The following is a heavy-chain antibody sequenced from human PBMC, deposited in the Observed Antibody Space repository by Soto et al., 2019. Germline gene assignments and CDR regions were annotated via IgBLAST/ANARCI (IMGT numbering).Heavy chain of an antibody. V-gene: IGHV3-66*01. Sequence: EVQVVESGGGLVQPGGSLRLSCAASGFSVTNNYMNWVRQAPGKGLEWVSIIDIGGNTYYADSVKDRFTISRDNSRNTRYLHMDSRRAGDTAVYYCARGRGSTGYLGREHYFDYWGQGTLVTVSP. J-gene: IGHJ4*02. D-gene: IGHD2-2*01. CDR2: IDIGGNT. CDR1: GFSVTNNY. CDR3: ARGRGSTGYLGREHYFDY.